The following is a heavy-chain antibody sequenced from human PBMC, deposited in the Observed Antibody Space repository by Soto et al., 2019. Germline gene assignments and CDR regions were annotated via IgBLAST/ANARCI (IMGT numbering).Heavy chain of an antibody. D-gene: IGHD3-22*01. CDR2: IISIFGTA. CDR3: ARRWGYARTDYYHAY. J-gene: IGHJ4*02. CDR1: GGTLSRHA. Sequence: QVQLVQSGAYVRKPGSSVKVSWKASGGTLSRHAISWVRQAPGQGLKWMGWIISIFGTANHAQKFQGKVTIIADESTSTVYMEVRSLRSEDTAMSYCARRWGYARTDYYHAYWGQGTLVLDSS. V-gene: IGHV1-69*01.